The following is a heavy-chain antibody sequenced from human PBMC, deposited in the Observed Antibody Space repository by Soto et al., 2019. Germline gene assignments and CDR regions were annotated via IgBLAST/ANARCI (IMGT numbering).Heavy chain of an antibody. D-gene: IGHD5-18*01. V-gene: IGHV2-5*02. CDR3: ADRGYMYGNWDHGYFDY. CDR2: IYWDDDK. CDR1: GFSLTTSGVG. J-gene: IGHJ4*02. Sequence: QITLKESGPTRVKPTQTLALTCTFSGFSLTTSGVGVGWIRKTPGKALEWLAVIYWDDDKRYNPSLKNRLTITKDTSKNQVVLIMADVDPGDTATYFCADRGYMYGNWDHGYFDYWGQGTLVTVSS.